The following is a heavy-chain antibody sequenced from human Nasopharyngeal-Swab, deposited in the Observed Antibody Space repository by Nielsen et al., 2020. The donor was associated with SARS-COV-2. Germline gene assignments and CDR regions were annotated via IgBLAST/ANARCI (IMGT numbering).Heavy chain of an antibody. V-gene: IGHV3-30*18. J-gene: IGHJ6*02. CDR1: GFTFSSYG. CDR2: ISYDGSNK. Sequence: GGSLRLSCAASGFTFSSYGMHWVRQAPGKGLEWVAVISYDGSNKYHADSVKGRFTISRDNSKNTLYLQMNSLRAEDTAVYYCAKDKRYFDWDGMDVWGQGTTVTVSS. CDR3: AKDKRYFDWDGMDV. D-gene: IGHD3-9*01.